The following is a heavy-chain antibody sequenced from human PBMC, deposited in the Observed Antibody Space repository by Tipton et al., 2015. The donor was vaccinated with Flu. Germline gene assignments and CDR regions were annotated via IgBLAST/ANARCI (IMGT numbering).Heavy chain of an antibody. Sequence: TLSLTCIVSGGSISSGGAYWTWIRQHPGKGLEWIGCIYYSGTTYYNPSLESRLTISVDTSKNQFSLRLNSVTAADTAGYYCARDQGFGDGLTYDYYVMDVWGQGTTVTVSS. CDR2: IYYSGTT. CDR3: ARDQGFGDGLTYDYYVMDV. V-gene: IGHV4-31*03. D-gene: IGHD3-10*01. J-gene: IGHJ6*02. CDR1: GGSISSGGAY.